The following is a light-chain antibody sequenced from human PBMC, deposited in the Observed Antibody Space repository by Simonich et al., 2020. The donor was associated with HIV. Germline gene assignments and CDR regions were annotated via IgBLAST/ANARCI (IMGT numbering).Light chain of an antibody. CDR2: EDY. V-gene: IGLV6-57*03. J-gene: IGLJ2*01. Sequence: FMLTQPHSVSESPGKTVPISCTRSSGSISSNYVPWSQQRPGSAPTTVIYEDYQSPAGVPDRVSGAIDSSSNSASRTSSGLKTEDEADYYCQSYDSSNHVIFGGGTKLTVL. CDR1: SGSISSNY. CDR3: QSYDSSNHVI.